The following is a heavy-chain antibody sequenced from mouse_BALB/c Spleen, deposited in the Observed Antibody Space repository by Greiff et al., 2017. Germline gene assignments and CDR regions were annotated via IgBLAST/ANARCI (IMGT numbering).Heavy chain of an antibody. J-gene: IGHJ1*01. V-gene: IGHV5-6-5*01. CDR3: ARHLTTVVAIDWYFDV. Sequence: EVQVVESGGGLVKPGGSLKLSCAASGFTFSSYAMSWVRQTPEKRLEWVASISSGGSTYYPDSVKGRFTISRDNARNILYLQMSSLRSEDTAMYYCARHLTTVVAIDWYFDVWGAGTTVTVSS. CDR1: GFTFSSYA. CDR2: ISSGGST. D-gene: IGHD1-1*01.